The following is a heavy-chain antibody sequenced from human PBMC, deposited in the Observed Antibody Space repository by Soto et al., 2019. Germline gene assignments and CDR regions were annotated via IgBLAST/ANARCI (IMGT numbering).Heavy chain of an antibody. CDR1: GFPFSAFS. CDR2: IGLGSSTK. Sequence: PGGSLRLSCSTSGFPFSAFSMNWVGPAPGKGLEWVSYIGLGSSTKYYADSVEGRFTISRDNAKNSLYLQMNSLRAEDTAVYYCARDQLYYNDISGRPLNAFDVWGQGTMVTVSS. J-gene: IGHJ3*01. CDR3: ARDQLYYNDISGRPLNAFDV. D-gene: IGHD3-22*01. V-gene: IGHV3-48*01.